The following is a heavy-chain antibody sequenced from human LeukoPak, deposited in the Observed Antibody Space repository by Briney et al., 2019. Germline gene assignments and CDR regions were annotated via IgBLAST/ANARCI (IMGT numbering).Heavy chain of an antibody. CDR2: MYYDGST. J-gene: IGHJ4*02. CDR1: GGSIYSTTFY. V-gene: IGHV4-39*01. Sequence: SETLSLTCTVSGGSIYSTTFYWGWMRQPPGMGLEWIGSMYYDGSTYHTPSLKIRVTISVDTSNNQFSLKLTTVTAADTAVYFCARRSDSGSNDGEDYFDYWGQGTLVTVSS. D-gene: IGHD1-26*01. CDR3: ARRSDSGSNDGEDYFDY.